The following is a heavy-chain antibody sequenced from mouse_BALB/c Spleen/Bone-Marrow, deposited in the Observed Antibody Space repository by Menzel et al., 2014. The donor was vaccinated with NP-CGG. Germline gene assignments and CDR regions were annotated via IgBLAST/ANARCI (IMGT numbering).Heavy chain of an antibody. CDR1: EFSLTSYG. Sequence: VKVVESGPGLVAPSQSLSITCTVSEFSLTSYGVSWVRQPPGKGLEWLGVIWGDGSTNYHSALISRLSISKDNSKSXVFLKLNSLQIDDTATYYCAQFITTVGALDVWGAGTTVTVSS. V-gene: IGHV2-3*01. J-gene: IGHJ1*01. CDR2: IWGDGST. CDR3: AQFITTVGALDV. D-gene: IGHD1-1*01.